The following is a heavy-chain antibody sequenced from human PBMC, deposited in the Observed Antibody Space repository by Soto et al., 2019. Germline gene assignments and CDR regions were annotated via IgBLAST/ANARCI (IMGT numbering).Heavy chain of an antibody. D-gene: IGHD2-8*02. CDR3: ARDLSVVSY. V-gene: IGHV3-30-3*01. CDR2: ISYDGSNK. J-gene: IGHJ4*02. Sequence: GGSLRLTCAASVFTFSSYAMHLVRQSPGKGLEWVAVISYDGSNKYYADSVKGRFTISRDNSKNTLYLKMNSLRAEYTAVYYCARDLSVVSYLGQGTMVTVSS. CDR1: VFTFSSYA.